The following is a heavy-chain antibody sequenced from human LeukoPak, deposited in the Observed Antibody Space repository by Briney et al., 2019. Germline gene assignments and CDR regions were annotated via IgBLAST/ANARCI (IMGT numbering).Heavy chain of an antibody. Sequence: ASVKVSCKASGYTFTGYYMHWVRQAPGQGLEWMGWINPNSGGTNYAQKFQGRVTMTRDTSISTAYMELSRLRSDDTAVYYCATPPMRYSSGLEMGNWGQGTLVTVSS. V-gene: IGHV1-2*02. CDR3: ATPPMRYSSGLEMGN. CDR1: GYTFTGYY. J-gene: IGHJ4*02. CDR2: INPNSGGT. D-gene: IGHD6-19*01.